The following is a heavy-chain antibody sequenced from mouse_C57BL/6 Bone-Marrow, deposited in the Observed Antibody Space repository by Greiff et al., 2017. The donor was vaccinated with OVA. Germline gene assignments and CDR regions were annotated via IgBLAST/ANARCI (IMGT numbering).Heavy chain of an antibody. J-gene: IGHJ3*01. CDR2: IDPENGDT. CDR1: GFNIKDDY. CDR3: TTDYYGSSYFWFAY. V-gene: IGHV14-4*01. D-gene: IGHD1-1*01. Sequence: EVQLVESGAELVRPGASVKLSCTASGFNIKDDYMHWVKQRPEQGLEWIGWIDPENGDTEYASKFQGKATITADTSSNTAYLQLSSLTSEDTAVYYCTTDYYGSSYFWFAYWGQGTLVTVSA.